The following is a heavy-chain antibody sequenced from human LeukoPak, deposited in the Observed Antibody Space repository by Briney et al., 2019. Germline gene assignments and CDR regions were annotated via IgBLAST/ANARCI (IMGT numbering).Heavy chain of an antibody. J-gene: IGHJ4*02. CDR2: INPGDSDT. D-gene: IGHD4-11*01. Sequence: GESLKISCKGSGYSFTSYWIGWVGQMPAKGLGWMGIINPGDSDTRYSTSFQGQVTISADKSTSTAYLQWSSLKASDTAMYLCARLKGAHNYVGLDYWGQGTLVTVSS. CDR3: ARLKGAHNYVGLDY. V-gene: IGHV5-51*01. CDR1: GYSFTSYW.